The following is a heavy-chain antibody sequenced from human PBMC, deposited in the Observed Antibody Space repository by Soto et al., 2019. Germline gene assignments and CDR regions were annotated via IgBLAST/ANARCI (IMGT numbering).Heavy chain of an antibody. CDR3: ARTTTTKSRHY. CDR2: ISVTGSGT. V-gene: IGHV3-23*01. Sequence: EVQLLESGGGLVQPGGSLGLSCAASGFTFSSYDMSWVRQAPGEGLEYVSSISVTGSGTYYADSVKGRFTISRDNSKNTLYLQMNSLRVEDTAVYYCARTTTTKSRHYWGQGTLVTVSS. J-gene: IGHJ4*02. CDR1: GFTFSSYD. D-gene: IGHD4-17*01.